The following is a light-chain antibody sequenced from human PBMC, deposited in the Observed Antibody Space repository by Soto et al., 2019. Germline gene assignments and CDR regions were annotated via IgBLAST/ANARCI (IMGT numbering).Light chain of an antibody. J-gene: IGKJ1*01. CDR1: QGIRDD. CDR3: LQYRSFPRT. CDR2: AAS. V-gene: IGKV1-17*01. Sequence: DIQLAQSPSSLSASVGDRVTITCRASQGIRDDLGWYQQKAGEAPKRLIYAASSLHSGVPSRFSGSGSGTEFTLTISSLQPEDFATYYCLQYRSFPRTFGQGTKVDIK.